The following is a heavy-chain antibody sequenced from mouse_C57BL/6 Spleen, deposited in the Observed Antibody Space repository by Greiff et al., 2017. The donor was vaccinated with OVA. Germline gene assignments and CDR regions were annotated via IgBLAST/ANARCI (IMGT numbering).Heavy chain of an antibody. V-gene: IGHV5-12*01. CDR1: GFTFSDYY. D-gene: IGHD1-1*01. Sequence: EVKLVESGGGLVQPGGSLKLSCAASGFTFSDYYMYWVRQTPEKRLEWVAYISNGGGSTYYPDTVKGRFTISRDNAKNTLYLQMSRLKSEDTAMYYCARQRDYYGSSFYWYFDVWGTGTTVTVSS. J-gene: IGHJ1*03. CDR2: ISNGGGST. CDR3: ARQRDYYGSSFYWYFDV.